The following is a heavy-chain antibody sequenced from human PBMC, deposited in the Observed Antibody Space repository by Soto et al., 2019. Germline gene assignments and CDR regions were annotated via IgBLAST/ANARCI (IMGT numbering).Heavy chain of an antibody. CDR3: AREMKIGITGTTVHAFDI. D-gene: IGHD1-7*01. J-gene: IGHJ3*02. CDR2: ISYDGSNK. Sequence: GGSLRLSCAASGFTFSSYAMHWVRQAPVKGLEWVEVISYDGSNKYYADSVKGRFTISRDNSKNTLYLQMNSLRAEDTAVYYCAREMKIGITGTTVHAFDIWGQGTMVTVSS. V-gene: IGHV3-30-3*01. CDR1: GFTFSSYA.